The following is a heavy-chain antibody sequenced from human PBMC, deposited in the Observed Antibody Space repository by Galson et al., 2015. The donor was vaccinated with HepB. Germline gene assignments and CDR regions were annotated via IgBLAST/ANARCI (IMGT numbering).Heavy chain of an antibody. CDR2: ISYDGSNK. CDR3: AKDQEVNYDILTGYNPYYYYGMDV. CDR1: GFTFSSYG. Sequence: SLRLSCGASGFTFSSYGTHWVRQAPGKGLEWVAVISYDGSNKYYADPVKGRFTISRDNSKNTLYLQMNSLRAEDTAVYYCAKDQEVNYDILTGYNPYYYYGMDVWGQGTTVTVSS. D-gene: IGHD3-9*01. J-gene: IGHJ6*02. V-gene: IGHV3-30*18.